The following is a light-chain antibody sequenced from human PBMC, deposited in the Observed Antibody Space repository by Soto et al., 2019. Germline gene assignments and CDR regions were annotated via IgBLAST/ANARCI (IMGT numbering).Light chain of an antibody. Sequence: QSALTQPASVSGSPGQSITISCTGTSSDVGSYNLVSWYQQHPGKAPKLMIYEGSKRPSGVSNRFSGSKSGNTASLTISGLQAEDEADYYCCSYEGGSTFVYVFGSGTQLTVL. CDR2: EGS. CDR3: CSYEGGSTFVYV. V-gene: IGLV2-23*03. J-gene: IGLJ1*01. CDR1: SSDVGSYNL.